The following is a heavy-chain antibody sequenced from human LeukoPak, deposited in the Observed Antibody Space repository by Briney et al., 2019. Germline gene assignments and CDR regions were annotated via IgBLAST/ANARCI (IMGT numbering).Heavy chain of an antibody. CDR3: ARARGREYYDSSGARGYYYYYMDV. CDR1: GYTFTSYY. D-gene: IGHD3-22*01. CDR2: IIPIFGTP. Sequence: SVKVSCKASGYTFTSYYMHWVRQAPGQGLEWMGGIIPIFGTPSYAQKFQGRVTFTADESTSTAYMELSSLRSEDTAVYYCARARGREYYDSSGARGYYYYYMDVWGKGTTVTVSS. J-gene: IGHJ6*03. V-gene: IGHV1-69*13.